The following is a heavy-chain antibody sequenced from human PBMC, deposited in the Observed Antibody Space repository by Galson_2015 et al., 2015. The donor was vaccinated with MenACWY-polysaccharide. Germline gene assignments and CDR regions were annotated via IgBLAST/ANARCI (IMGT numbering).Heavy chain of an antibody. CDR1: GGSINDYY. J-gene: IGHJ5*02. D-gene: IGHD3-22*01. CDR3: ARIGGMNKGNYYNYGWFDP. Sequence: SETLSLTCTVSGGSINDYYWSWIRQSPGQGLEWIGWMHSRGSNKYNPSLKNRVTMAIDASKRQVSLKLSSVTAADTAVYYCARIGGMNKGNYYNYGWFDPWGQGTLVTVSS. V-gene: IGHV4-59*01. CDR2: MHSRGSN.